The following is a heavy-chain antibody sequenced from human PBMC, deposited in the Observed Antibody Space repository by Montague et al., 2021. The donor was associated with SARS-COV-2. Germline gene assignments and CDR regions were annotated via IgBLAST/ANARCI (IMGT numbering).Heavy chain of an antibody. V-gene: IGHV4-39*01. D-gene: IGHD3-22*01. J-gene: IGHJ6*03. CDR3: ARGRIDVNIRVVVLAGASNYIDV. CDR1: GGSISSSSYY. CDR2: IYYSGST. Sequence: SETLSLTCTVSGGSISSSSYYWGWIRQPPGKGLEWIGSIYYSGSTYYNPSLKSRVTISVDTSKNQFSLKLSSVTAADTAVYYCARGRIDVNIRVVVLAGASNYIDVWGKGTTVTVSS.